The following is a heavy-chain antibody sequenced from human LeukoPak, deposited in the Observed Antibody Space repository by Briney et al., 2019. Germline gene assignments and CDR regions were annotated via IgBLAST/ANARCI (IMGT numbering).Heavy chain of an antibody. D-gene: IGHD2-2*01. J-gene: IGHJ4*02. V-gene: IGHV4-4*07. Sequence: SETLSLTCTVSGGSISNYSWNWIRQPAGKGLEWIGRIYTSGSTNYNPSLKSRVTMSVDTSKNQFSLKLSSVTAADTAVYYCAREGGYQLPSDFWGQGTLVTVSS. CDR1: GGSISNYS. CDR2: IYTSGST. CDR3: AREGGYQLPSDF.